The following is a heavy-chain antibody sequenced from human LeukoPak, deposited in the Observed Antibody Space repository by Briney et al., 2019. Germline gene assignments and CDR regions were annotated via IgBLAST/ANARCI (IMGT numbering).Heavy chain of an antibody. Sequence: SETLSLTCADYGGSFSGYYWSWIRQPPGKGLEWIGEINHSGSTNYNPSLKSRVTISVDTSKNQFSLKLSSVTAADTAVYYCARRGVLLWHRWGQGTLVTVSS. J-gene: IGHJ5*02. D-gene: IGHD3-10*01. CDR1: GGSFSGYY. CDR3: ARRGVLLWHR. V-gene: IGHV4-34*01. CDR2: INHSGST.